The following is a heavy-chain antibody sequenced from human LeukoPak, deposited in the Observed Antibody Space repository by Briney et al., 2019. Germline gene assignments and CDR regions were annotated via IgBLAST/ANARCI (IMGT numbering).Heavy chain of an antibody. D-gene: IGHD6-13*01. CDR3: ASSDPLYSSSWYFRTAAFDY. J-gene: IGHJ4*02. V-gene: IGHV1-69*13. Sequence: SVKVSCKASGGTFISYAISWVRQAPGQGLEWMGGIIPIFGTANYAQKFQGRVTITADESTSTAYMELSSLRSEDTAVYYCASSDPLYSSSWYFRTAAFDYWGQGTLVTVS. CDR1: GGTFISYA. CDR2: IIPIFGTA.